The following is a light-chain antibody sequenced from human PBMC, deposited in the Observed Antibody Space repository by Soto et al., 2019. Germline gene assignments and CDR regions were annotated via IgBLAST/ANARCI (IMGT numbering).Light chain of an antibody. CDR1: TGAVTSGYY. J-gene: IGLJ3*02. CDR3: LLFYRDAWV. CDR2: STS. Sequence: QAVVTQEPSLTVSPGGTVTLTCASSTGAVTSGYYENWFQQKPGQAPRALISSTSNKHSWTPARFSGSLLGGKAALTLSGVQPEDEAEYYCLLFYRDAWVFGGGTKLTV. V-gene: IGLV7-43*01.